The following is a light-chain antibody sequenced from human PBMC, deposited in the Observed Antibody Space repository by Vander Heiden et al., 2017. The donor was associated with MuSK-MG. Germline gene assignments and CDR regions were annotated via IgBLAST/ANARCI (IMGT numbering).Light chain of an antibody. J-gene: IGKJ1*01. Sequence: IQMTQSPSSLSASVGDRVTITCRASQSVSSFLNWYQQKPGKAPNLLIYAASTLQSGVPSRFSGSGSGTDFHLTINSLQPEDFAIYYCQQSYTVPWTFGQGTKLGI. CDR3: QQSYTVPWT. V-gene: IGKV1-39*01. CDR2: AAS. CDR1: QSVSSF.